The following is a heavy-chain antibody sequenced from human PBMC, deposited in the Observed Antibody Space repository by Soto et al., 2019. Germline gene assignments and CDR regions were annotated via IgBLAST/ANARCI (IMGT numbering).Heavy chain of an antibody. V-gene: IGHV1-2*04. CDR3: AREWGVIAAAGTYDELITRYYFDY. CDR1: GYTFTGYY. D-gene: IGHD6-13*01. CDR2: INPNSGGT. Sequence: ASVKVSCKASGYTFTGYYMHWVRQAPGQGLEWMGWINPNSGGTNYAQKFQGWVTMTRDTSISTAYMELSRLRSDDTAVYYCAREWGVIAAAGTYDELITRYYFDYWGQGTLVTVSS. J-gene: IGHJ4*02.